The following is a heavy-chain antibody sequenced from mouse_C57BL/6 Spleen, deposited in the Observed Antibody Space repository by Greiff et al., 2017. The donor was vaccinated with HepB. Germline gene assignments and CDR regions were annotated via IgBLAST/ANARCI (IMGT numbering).Heavy chain of an antibody. CDR1: GYTFTDYE. CDR2: IDPETGGT. V-gene: IGHV1-15*01. J-gene: IGHJ3*01. D-gene: IGHD1-1*01. CDR3: TPTITTVPAWFAY. Sequence: QVQLKQSGAELVRPGASVTLSCKASGYTFTDYEMHWVKQTPVHGLEWIGAIDPETGGTAYNQKFKGKAILTADKSSSTAYMELRSLTSEDSAVYDCTPTITTVPAWFAYWGQGTLVTVSA.